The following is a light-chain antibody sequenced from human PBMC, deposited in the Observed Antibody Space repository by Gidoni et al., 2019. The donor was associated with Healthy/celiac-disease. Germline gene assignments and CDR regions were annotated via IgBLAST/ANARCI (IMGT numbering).Light chain of an antibody. V-gene: IGKV1-5*03. CDR2: KAS. CDR3: QQYNSYPYT. J-gene: IGKJ2*01. Sequence: DMQMTQSPSTLSASVGARVTITCRASQRISSWLAWYQQKPGKAPRLLIYKASSLESGVPSRFSGSGSGTEFTLTISSLQPDDFATYYCQQYNSYPYTFGQGTKLEIK. CDR1: QRISSW.